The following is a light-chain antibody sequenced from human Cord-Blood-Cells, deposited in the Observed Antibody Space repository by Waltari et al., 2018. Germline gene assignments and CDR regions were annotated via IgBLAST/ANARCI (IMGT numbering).Light chain of an antibody. Sequence: EIVLTQSPPTLSLSPGERAPLSCRASQSVSSYLAWYQQKPGQAPRLLIYDASNRATGIPARFSGSGSGTDFTLTISSLEPEDFAVYYCQQRSNWPPWTFGQGTKVEIK. CDR2: DAS. J-gene: IGKJ1*01. CDR3: QQRSNWPPWT. CDR1: QSVSSY. V-gene: IGKV3-11*01.